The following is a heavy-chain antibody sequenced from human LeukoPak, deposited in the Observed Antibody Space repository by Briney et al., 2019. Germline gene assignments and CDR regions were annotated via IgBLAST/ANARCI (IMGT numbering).Heavy chain of an antibody. D-gene: IGHD3-10*01. Sequence: PGRSLRLSCAASGFTFRTFSMNWVRQAPGKGPEWVAHISSSSSTTYYADSVKGRFTISRDNAKNSLYLQMNSLRAEDTAVYYCVRRGLIVTEYLERWGQGTLVIVSS. V-gene: IGHV3-48*04. CDR2: ISSSSSTT. CDR1: GFTFRTFS. CDR3: VRRGLIVTEYLER. J-gene: IGHJ1*01.